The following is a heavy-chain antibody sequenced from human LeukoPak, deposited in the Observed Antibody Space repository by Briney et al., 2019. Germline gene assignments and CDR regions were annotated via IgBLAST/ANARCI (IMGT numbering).Heavy chain of an antibody. CDR3: ARAIYEYDFWSGYYSEFDY. V-gene: IGHV4-4*07. Sequence: PSETLYLTCTVSGGSISSYYWSWIRQPAGKGLEWIGRIYTSGSTNYNPSLKSRVTMSVDTSKNQFSLKLSSVTAADTAVYYCARAIYEYDFWSGYYSEFDYWGQGTLVTVSS. CDR1: GGSISSYY. D-gene: IGHD3-3*01. CDR2: IYTSGST. J-gene: IGHJ4*02.